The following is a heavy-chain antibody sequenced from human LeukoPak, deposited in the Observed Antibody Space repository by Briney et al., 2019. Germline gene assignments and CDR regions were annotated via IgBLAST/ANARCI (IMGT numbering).Heavy chain of an antibody. CDR1: GFTSSSYW. V-gene: IGHV3-7*01. Sequence: GGSLRLSCAASGFTSSSYWMSWVPQAPGKGLEWVAIINQDGGEKYNMDSVKGRLTIAGDNAKNSLYPQMSSLRAEDTAVYYCARDRLSGYSPEDYYYGMDVWGQGNTVTVSS. CDR3: ARDRLSGYSPEDYYYGMDV. D-gene: IGHD3-9*01. J-gene: IGHJ6*02. CDR2: INQDGGEK.